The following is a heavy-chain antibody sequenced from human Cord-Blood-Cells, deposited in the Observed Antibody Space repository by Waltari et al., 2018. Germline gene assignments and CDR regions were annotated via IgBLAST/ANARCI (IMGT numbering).Heavy chain of an antibody. D-gene: IGHD1-26*01. CDR2: IIPIFGTA. Sequence: QVQLVQSGAEVKKPGSSVKVSCKASGGTFSSYAIRWVRPGPGQGLEWMGGIIPIFGTANYAQKFQGRVTITADESTSTAYMELSSLRSEDTAVYYCASPSSGSYYYYYGMDVWGQGTTVTVSS. CDR1: GGTFSSYA. J-gene: IGHJ6*02. V-gene: IGHV1-69*01. CDR3: ASPSSGSYYYYYGMDV.